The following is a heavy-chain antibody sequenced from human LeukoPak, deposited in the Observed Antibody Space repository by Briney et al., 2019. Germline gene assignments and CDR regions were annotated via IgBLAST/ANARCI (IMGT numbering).Heavy chain of an antibody. CDR2: IKQDGSEK. D-gene: IGHD6-13*01. V-gene: IGHV3-7*03. CDR3: ARVQGSSWAYYYYYGMDV. Sequence: GGSLRLSCAASGFTFSSYWMSWVRQAPGKGREWVANIKQDGSEKYYVDSVKGRFTISRDNAKNSLYLQMNSLRAEDTAVYYCARVQGSSWAYYYYYGMDVWGKGTTVTVSS. CDR1: GFTFSSYW. J-gene: IGHJ6*04.